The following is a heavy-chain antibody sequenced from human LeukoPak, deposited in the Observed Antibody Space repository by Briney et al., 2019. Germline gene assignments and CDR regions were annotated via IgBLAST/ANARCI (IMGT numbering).Heavy chain of an antibody. Sequence: PGGSLRLSCAASGFTFSSYAMSWVRQAPDKGLEWVSAISGSGDSTNYADSVKGRFTISRDTSKNTLYLQMNSLRAEDTAVYYCEKTGGIAARGGWYFDYWGQGTLVTVSS. CDR2: ISGSGDST. D-gene: IGHD6-6*01. CDR1: GFTFSSYA. J-gene: IGHJ4*02. CDR3: EKTGGIAARGGWYFDY. V-gene: IGHV3-23*01.